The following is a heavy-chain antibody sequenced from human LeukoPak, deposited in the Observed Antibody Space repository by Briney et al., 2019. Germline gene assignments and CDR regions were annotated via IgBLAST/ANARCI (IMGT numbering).Heavy chain of an antibody. CDR3: ARVGYSSDFDY. V-gene: IGHV4-59*01. CDR2: IYYSGDT. CDR1: GDSTSSYY. D-gene: IGHD5-18*01. J-gene: IGHJ4*02. Sequence: PSETLSLTCTVSGDSTSSYYWSWIRQPPGKGLEWIGYIYYSGDTTYNPSPKSRVTILVDTSKSQFSLRLTSVTPADTAVYYCARVGYSSDFDYWGQGTLVTVSS.